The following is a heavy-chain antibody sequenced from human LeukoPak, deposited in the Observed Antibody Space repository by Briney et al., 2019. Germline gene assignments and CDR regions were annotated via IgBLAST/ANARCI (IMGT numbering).Heavy chain of an antibody. CDR1: GLTFSSYG. V-gene: IGHV3-30*02. Sequence: GGSLRLSCAASGLTFSSYGMHWVRQAPGKGLEWVAFIRYDGSNKYYADSVKGRLTISRDNSKNTLYLQMNSLRAEDTAVYYCAKSLLRGGPTSSAFDIWGQGTMVTVSS. D-gene: IGHD3-10*01. CDR2: IRYDGSNK. CDR3: AKSLLRGGPTSSAFDI. J-gene: IGHJ3*02.